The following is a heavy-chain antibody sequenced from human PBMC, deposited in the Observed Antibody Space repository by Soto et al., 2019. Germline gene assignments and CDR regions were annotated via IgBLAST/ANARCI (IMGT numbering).Heavy chain of an antibody. CDR1: GDSFSSYY. Sequence: PSETLSLTCTVSGDSFSSYYWSWIRQPPGKGLEWIGYIYYSGSTNYNPSLKSRVTISVDTSKNQFSLKLSSVTAADTAVYYCARERGSGYSSSRWFDPWGQGTLVTVSS. D-gene: IGHD3-22*01. J-gene: IGHJ5*02. CDR2: IYYSGST. V-gene: IGHV4-59*12. CDR3: ARERGSGYSSSRWFDP.